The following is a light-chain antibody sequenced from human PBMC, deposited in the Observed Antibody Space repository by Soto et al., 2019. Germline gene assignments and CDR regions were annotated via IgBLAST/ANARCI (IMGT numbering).Light chain of an antibody. CDR2: EVS. V-gene: IGLV2-23*02. J-gene: IGLJ1*01. CDR1: SRDVGIYNL. CDR3: YSYAGDNTYYV. Sequence: HCVRAHAGSGSGVAIQSRPILCTGTSRDVGIYNLVSWYQQHPGKAPKLIIYEVSKRPSGVSDRFSGSKSGSTASLTISGLQAEDEADYYCYSYAGDNTYYVFGTGTKVNV.